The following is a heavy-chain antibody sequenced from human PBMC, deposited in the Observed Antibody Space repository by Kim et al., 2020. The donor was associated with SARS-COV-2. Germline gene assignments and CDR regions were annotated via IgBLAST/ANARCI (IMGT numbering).Heavy chain of an antibody. CDR3: ARDSYGQVDY. J-gene: IGHJ4*02. Sequence: STNHNTTLKSRVTISVDTSKNQFDLTVSAVTAADTAVYYCARDSYGQVDYWGQGTLVTVSS. CDR2: ST. D-gene: IGHD5-18*01. V-gene: IGHV4-59*01.